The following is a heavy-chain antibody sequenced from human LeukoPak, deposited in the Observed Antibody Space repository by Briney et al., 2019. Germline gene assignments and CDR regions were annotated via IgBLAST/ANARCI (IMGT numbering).Heavy chain of an antibody. CDR1: GFTLSSNA. CDR2: LLYDGSSK. CDR3: ARGLYYYGSGSYSYYGMDV. V-gene: IGHV3-30-3*01. J-gene: IGHJ6*02. Sequence: GGSLRLSCVGSGFTLSSNAMHWVRQAPGKGLEWVAVLLYDGSSKYYADSVKGRFTISRDNSKNTLYLQMNSLKAEDTAVFYCARGLYYYGSGSYSYYGMDVWGQGTTVTVSS. D-gene: IGHD3-10*01.